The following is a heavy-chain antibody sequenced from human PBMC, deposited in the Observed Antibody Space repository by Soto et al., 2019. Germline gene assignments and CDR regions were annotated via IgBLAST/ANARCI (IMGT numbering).Heavy chain of an antibody. CDR3: AKDPGYCTNGVCYITAPDY. CDR1: GFTFSSYG. Sequence: GGSLRLSCAASGFTFSSYGMHWVRQAPGKGLEWVAVISYDGSNKYYADSVKGRFTISRDNSKNTLYLQMNSLRAQDTAVYYCAKDPGYCTNGVCYITAPDYWGQGTLVTVSS. D-gene: IGHD2-8*01. CDR2: ISYDGSNK. V-gene: IGHV3-30*18. J-gene: IGHJ4*02.